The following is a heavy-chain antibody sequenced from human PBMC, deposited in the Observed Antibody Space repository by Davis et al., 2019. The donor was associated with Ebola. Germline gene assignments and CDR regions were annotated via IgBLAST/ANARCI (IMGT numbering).Heavy chain of an antibody. V-gene: IGHV1-2*02. CDR3: ARDCYSDGSGYFFEQSH. J-gene: IGHJ4*02. CDR2: INPNSGGT. Sequence: ASVKVSCKASGYTFTGYYMHWARQAPGQGLEWMGWINPNSGGTNYAQKFQGRVTVTRDTSISTAYMELSSMRSEDTAVYYCARDCYSDGSGYFFEQSHWGQGTLVTVSS. D-gene: IGHD3-22*01. CDR1: GYTFTGYY.